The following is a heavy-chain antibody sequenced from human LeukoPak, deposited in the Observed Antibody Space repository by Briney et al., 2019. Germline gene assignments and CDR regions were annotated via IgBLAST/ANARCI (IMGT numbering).Heavy chain of an antibody. CDR3: ARGGYGGELSLSEGYYYYGMDV. V-gene: IGHV1-2*02. CDR1: GYTFTGYY. D-gene: IGHD3-16*02. CDR2: INPNSGGT. J-gene: IGHJ6*02. Sequence: ASVKVSCKASGYTFTGYYMHWVRQAPGQGLEWMGWINPNSGGTNYAQKFQGRVTMTRGTSISTAYMELSRLRSDDTAVYYCARGGYGGELSLSEGYYYYGMDVWGQGTTVTVSS.